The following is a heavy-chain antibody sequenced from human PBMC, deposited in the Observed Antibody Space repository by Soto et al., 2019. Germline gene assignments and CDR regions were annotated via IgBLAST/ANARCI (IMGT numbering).Heavy chain of an antibody. J-gene: IGHJ3*02. V-gene: IGHV4-31*02. CDR2: IYYSGSS. CDR3: ARDKRLSERDYDSSDYSFADAFDI. CDR1: WGSINISDDY. D-gene: IGHD3-22*01. Sequence: TLSVRWSVAWGSINISDDYWSWKRQHPGKGLEWIGYIYYSGSSYYDPSLKSRVTISVDTSKSQFSLKLNSVTAADTAVYYCARDKRLSERDYDSSDYSFADAFDIWGQGTMVTVSS.